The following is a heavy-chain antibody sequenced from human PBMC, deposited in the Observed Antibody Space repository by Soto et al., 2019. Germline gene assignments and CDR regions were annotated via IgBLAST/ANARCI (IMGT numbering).Heavy chain of an antibody. CDR1: GFTFSSYA. J-gene: IGHJ2*01. CDR2: ISYDGSNK. V-gene: IGHV3-30-3*01. Sequence: QVQLVESGGGVVQPGRSLRLSCAASGFTFSSYAMHWVRQAPGKGLEWVAVISYDGSNKYYADSVKGRFTISRDNSKNTLYLQMNSLRAEDTAVYYCARPLWRNDDNWGYFDLWARGTLVTVSS. D-gene: IGHD1-1*01. CDR3: ARPLWRNDDNWGYFDL.